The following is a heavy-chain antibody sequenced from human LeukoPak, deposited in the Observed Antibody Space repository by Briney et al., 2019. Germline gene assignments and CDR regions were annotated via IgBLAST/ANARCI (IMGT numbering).Heavy chain of an antibody. Sequence: GGSLRLSCAASGFTFSSYAMHWVRQAPGKGLEWVAVISYDGSNKYYADSVKGRFTISRDNSKNTLYLQMNSLRAEDTALYYCAKRSGTYMYFDYWGQGTLVTVSS. V-gene: IGHV3-30-3*02. J-gene: IGHJ4*02. CDR3: AKRSGTYMYFDY. D-gene: IGHD1-26*01. CDR1: GFTFSSYA. CDR2: ISYDGSNK.